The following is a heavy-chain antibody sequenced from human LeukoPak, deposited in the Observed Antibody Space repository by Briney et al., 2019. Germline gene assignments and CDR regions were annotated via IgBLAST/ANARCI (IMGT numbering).Heavy chain of an antibody. Sequence: GGSLRLSCAASEFTFSAYNMNWVRQAPGKGLEWVSYISSSGSTIYYADSVKGRFTISRDNAKNSLYLQMNSLRAEDTAVYYCARGTFGEYAFDYWGQGTLVTVSS. CDR2: ISSSGSTI. V-gene: IGHV3-48*04. CDR1: EFTFSAYN. CDR3: ARGTFGEYAFDY. J-gene: IGHJ4*02. D-gene: IGHD3-10*01.